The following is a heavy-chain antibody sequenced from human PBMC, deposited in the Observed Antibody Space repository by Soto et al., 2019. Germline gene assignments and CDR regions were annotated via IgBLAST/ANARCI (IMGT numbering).Heavy chain of an antibody. Sequence: GGSLRLSCAASGFTFSSYAMSWVRQAPGKGLEWVSAISGSGGSTYYADSVKGRFTISRDNSKNTLYLQMNSLRAEDTAVYYCAKDSWGEQLPLTTIDYWGQGTLVTVSS. J-gene: IGHJ4*02. CDR2: ISGSGGST. CDR3: AKDSWGEQLPLTTIDY. CDR1: GFTFSSYA. V-gene: IGHV3-23*01. D-gene: IGHD6-6*01.